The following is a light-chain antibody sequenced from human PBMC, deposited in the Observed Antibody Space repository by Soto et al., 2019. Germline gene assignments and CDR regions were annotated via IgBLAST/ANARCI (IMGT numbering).Light chain of an antibody. J-gene: IGKJ1*01. V-gene: IGKV3-11*01. Sequence: EIVLTQSPATLSLSPGERATLSCRASESVSTLLAWYQQKPGQAPRLLIYEASSRATGIPARFSGVWSRTVSTLARDRPEPEGFAVDYWPQRGNWPWTGGQGTKVEI. CDR3: PQRGNWPWT. CDR2: EAS. CDR1: ESVSTL.